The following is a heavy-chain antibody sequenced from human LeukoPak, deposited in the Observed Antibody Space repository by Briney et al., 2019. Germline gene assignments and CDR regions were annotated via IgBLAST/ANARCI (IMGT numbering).Heavy chain of an antibody. D-gene: IGHD2-2*01. CDR3: VSFYETY. CDR1: GNYW. V-gene: IGHV3-74*01. Sequence: PGGSLRLSCAASGNYWMHWVRQAPGKGLVWVSYINSDGSWTSYADSVKGRFTISKDNAKNTVYLQMNNLRVEDTAVYYCVSFYETYWGRGTLVTVSS. J-gene: IGHJ4*02. CDR2: INSDGSWT.